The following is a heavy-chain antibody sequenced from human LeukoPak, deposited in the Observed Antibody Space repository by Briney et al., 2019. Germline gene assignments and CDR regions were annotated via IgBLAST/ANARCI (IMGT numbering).Heavy chain of an antibody. D-gene: IGHD4-17*01. Sequence: PGGSLRLSCAASGFIFSCCGLHWVRQAPGKGLEWEAVIWADGSNKYYADSVKGRFTISRDNSKNTLYLQMNSLRAEDTAVYYCARDSVLYGDYGFDPWGQGTLVTVSS. CDR2: IWADGSNK. J-gene: IGHJ5*02. CDR3: ARDSVLYGDYGFDP. V-gene: IGHV3-30*06. CDR1: GFIFSCCG.